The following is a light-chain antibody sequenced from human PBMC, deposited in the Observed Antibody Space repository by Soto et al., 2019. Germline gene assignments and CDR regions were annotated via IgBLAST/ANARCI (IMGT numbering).Light chain of an antibody. J-gene: IGKJ1*01. CDR3: QQYSSYPWT. CDR1: QSISSW. V-gene: IGKV1-5*03. Sequence: DIQMTQSPSTLSASVGDRVTITCRASQSISSWLAWYQQKPGKAPKLLIYKASSLESGDPSRFNGSGSGKEVNVTISSRQPDYFITYYCQQYSSYPWTFGQGTKVEIK. CDR2: KAS.